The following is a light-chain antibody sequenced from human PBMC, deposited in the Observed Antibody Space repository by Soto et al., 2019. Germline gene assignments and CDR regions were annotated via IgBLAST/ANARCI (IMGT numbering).Light chain of an antibody. CDR1: SSNIGSNT. CDR2: SNN. J-gene: IGLJ3*02. CDR3: AAWDDSLNALV. Sequence: QSVLTQPPSASGTPGQRVTISCSGSSSNIGSNTVNWYQQLPGTAPKLLIYSNNQRPSGVPDRFSGSKSGTSASLAISGLQSEDEAYYYCAAWDDSLNALVFGGGTEVTVL. V-gene: IGLV1-44*01.